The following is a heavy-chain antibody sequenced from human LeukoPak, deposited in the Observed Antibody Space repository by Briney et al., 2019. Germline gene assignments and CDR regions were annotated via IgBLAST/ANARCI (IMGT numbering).Heavy chain of an antibody. CDR1: RYPFTGFY. D-gene: IGHD6-13*01. V-gene: IGHV1-2*02. CDR2: INPKSGGT. Sequence: GASVKVSCMASRYPFTGFYMHWVRQAPGQGLEWMGWINPKSGGTNYAQKFQGRVTMTRDTSISTAYMELSRLISDDTAVYYCARASSPALDSWGKGTLVTVSS. CDR3: ARASSPALDS. J-gene: IGHJ5*01.